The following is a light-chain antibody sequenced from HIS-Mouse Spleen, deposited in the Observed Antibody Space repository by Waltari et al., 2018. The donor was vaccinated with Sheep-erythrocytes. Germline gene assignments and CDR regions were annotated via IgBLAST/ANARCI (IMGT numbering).Light chain of an antibody. Sequence: QSALTQPPSASGSPGPSVTISCTGTSSDVGGSNYVSWSQQHPGKAPKLMIYDVSKRPSGVPDRFSGSKSGNTASLTISGLQAEDEADYYCCSYAGSYTFWVFGGGTKLTVL. CDR3: CSYAGSYTFWV. V-gene: IGLV2-11*01. CDR2: DVS. J-gene: IGLJ3*02. CDR1: SSDVGGSNY.